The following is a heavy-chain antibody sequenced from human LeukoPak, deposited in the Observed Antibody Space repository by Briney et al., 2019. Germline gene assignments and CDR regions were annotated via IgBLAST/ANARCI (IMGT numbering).Heavy chain of an antibody. Sequence: SETLSLTSAVYGGSFSGYYWSWIRQPPGKGLEWIGEINHSGSTNYNPSLKRRVTISVDTSKNQFSLKLSSVTAGDTAVYYCARGWRGFDYWGQGTLVTVSS. CDR3: ARGWRGFDY. J-gene: IGHJ4*02. CDR1: GGSFSGYY. V-gene: IGHV4-34*01. CDR2: INHSGST.